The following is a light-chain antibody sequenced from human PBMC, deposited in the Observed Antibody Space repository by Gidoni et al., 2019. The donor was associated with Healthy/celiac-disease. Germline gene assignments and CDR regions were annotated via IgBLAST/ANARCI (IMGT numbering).Light chain of an antibody. Sequence: EIVMTQSPATLSVSPGERATLSCRARQSVRSNLAWYQQKPGQAPRLLLYGASTRATGIPARFSGSGSGTEFTLTISSLQSEDFAVYYCQQYNNWPPWTFGQGTKVEIK. J-gene: IGKJ1*01. CDR3: QQYNNWPPWT. CDR1: QSVRSN. CDR2: GAS. V-gene: IGKV3-15*01.